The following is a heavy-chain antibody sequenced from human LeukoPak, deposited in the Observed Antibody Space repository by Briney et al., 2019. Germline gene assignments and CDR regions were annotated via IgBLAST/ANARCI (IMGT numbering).Heavy chain of an antibody. CDR2: ISYDGSNK. CDR1: GFTFSSYA. Sequence: GGSLRLSCAASGFTFSSYAMHWVRQAPGKGLEWVAVISYDGSNKYYADSVKGRFTISRDNSKNTLYLQMNSLRAEDTAVYYCARGGDRYCSSTSCYEDYWGQGTLVTVSS. CDR3: ARGGDRYCSSTSCYEDY. V-gene: IGHV3-30-3*01. D-gene: IGHD2-2*01. J-gene: IGHJ4*02.